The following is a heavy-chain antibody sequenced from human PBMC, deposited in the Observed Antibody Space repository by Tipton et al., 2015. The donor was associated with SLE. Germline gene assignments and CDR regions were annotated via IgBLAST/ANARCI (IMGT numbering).Heavy chain of an antibody. Sequence: TLSLTCAVYGGSFSGYYWSWIRQPPGKGLEWIGEINHSGSTNYNPSLKSRVTISVDTSKNQFSLKLSSVTAADTAVYYCARYLGYYDSSGFGIYYFDYWGQGTLVTVSS. D-gene: IGHD3-22*01. V-gene: IGHV4-34*01. J-gene: IGHJ4*02. CDR2: INHSGST. CDR3: ARYLGYYDSSGFGIYYFDY. CDR1: GGSFSGYY.